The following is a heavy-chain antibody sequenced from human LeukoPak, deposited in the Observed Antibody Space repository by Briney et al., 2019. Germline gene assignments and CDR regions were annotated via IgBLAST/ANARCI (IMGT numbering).Heavy chain of an antibody. Sequence: SETLSLTCAVSGASLSSGGYSWSWIRQPPGKGLEWIGYIYHSGSTYYNPSLKSRVGISVDRSKNQFSLNLSSVTAADTAVYYCARESPYYYGIDVWGQGTTVTVSS. CDR1: GASLSSGGYS. J-gene: IGHJ6*02. V-gene: IGHV4-30-2*01. CDR3: ARESPYYYGIDV. CDR2: IYHSGST.